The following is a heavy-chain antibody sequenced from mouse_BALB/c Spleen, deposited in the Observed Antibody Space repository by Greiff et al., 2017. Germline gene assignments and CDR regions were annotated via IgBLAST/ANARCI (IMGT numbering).Heavy chain of an antibody. CDR1: GYTFTSYV. V-gene: IGHV1-14*01. D-gene: IGHD1-1*01. Sequence: LVESGPELVKPGASVKMSCKASGYTFTSYVMHWVKQKPGQGLEWIGYINPYNDGTKYNEKFKGKATLTSDKSSSTAYMELSSLTSEDSAVYYCAREGATTVVADFDYWGQGTTLTVSS. J-gene: IGHJ2*01. CDR3: AREGATTVVADFDY. CDR2: INPYNDGT.